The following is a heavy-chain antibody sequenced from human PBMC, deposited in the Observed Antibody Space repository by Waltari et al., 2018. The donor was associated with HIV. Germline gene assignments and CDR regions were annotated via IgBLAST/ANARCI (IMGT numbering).Heavy chain of an antibody. V-gene: IGHV4-38-2*02. CDR3: ARDLGYYDSSGYYYFDY. J-gene: IGHJ4*02. Sequence: QVQLQESGPGLVKPSETLSLTCTVSGYSISSGYYWGWIRQPPGKGLEWIGSIYHSGSTYYNPSLNSRFTISVDTSKNQCALKLSSVTAADTAVYYCARDLGYYDSSGYYYFDYWGQGTLVTVSS. CDR2: IYHSGST. CDR1: GYSISSGYY. D-gene: IGHD3-22*01.